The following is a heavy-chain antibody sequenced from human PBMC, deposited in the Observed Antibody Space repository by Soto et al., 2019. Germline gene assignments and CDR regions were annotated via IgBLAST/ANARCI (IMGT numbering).Heavy chain of an antibody. CDR3: ARLRWARMPGIAAAGTIDY. J-gene: IGHJ4*02. V-gene: IGHV4-39*01. D-gene: IGHD6-13*01. Sequence: QLQLQESGPGLVKPSETLSLTCTVSGGSISSSSYYWGWIRQPPGKGLAWIGSLYYSGSTYYNPSLKSAVTISVDTSKYQFSLKLSSVTAADSAVYYCARLRWARMPGIAAAGTIDYWGQGTLVTVSS. CDR2: LYYSGST. CDR1: GGSISSSSYY.